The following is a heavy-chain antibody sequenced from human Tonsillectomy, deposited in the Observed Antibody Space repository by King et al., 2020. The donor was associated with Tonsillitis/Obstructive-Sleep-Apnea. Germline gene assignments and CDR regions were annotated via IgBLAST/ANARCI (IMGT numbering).Heavy chain of an antibody. J-gene: IGHJ5*02. CDR1: GGSFSGYY. Sequence: VQLQQWGAGLLKPSETLSLTCAVYGGSFSGYYWSWIRQPPGKGLEWIGEINHSGSTNYNPSLKSRVTISVDTSKNQFSLKLSSVTAADTAVYYCARGRRIAARPRNWFDPWGQGTLVTVSS. CDR2: INHSGST. V-gene: IGHV4-34*01. CDR3: ARGRRIAARPRNWFDP. D-gene: IGHD6-6*01.